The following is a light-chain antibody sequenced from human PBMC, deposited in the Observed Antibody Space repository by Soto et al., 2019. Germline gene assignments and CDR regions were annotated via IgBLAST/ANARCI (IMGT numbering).Light chain of an antibody. CDR3: QQRSNWPPGLT. CDR2: GAS. V-gene: IGKV3-11*01. CDR1: QSVRGY. Sequence: EIVLTQSPATLSLSPGERATLSCRASQSVRGYIAWYQQKPGQAPRPLIYGASNRATGIPARFSGSGSGTDFTLTISSLEPEDFAVYYCQQRSNWPPGLTFGGGTKVEIK. J-gene: IGKJ4*01.